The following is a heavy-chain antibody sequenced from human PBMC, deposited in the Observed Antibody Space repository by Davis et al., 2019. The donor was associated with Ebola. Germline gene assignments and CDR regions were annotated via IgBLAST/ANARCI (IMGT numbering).Heavy chain of an antibody. CDR3: AGSGIEADGTDFDP. CDR2: ISYDGSNK. CDR1: GFTFSSYA. V-gene: IGHV3-30-3*01. Sequence: GESLKISCAASGFTFSSYAMHWVRQAPGKGLEWVAVISYDGSNKYYADSVKGRFTISRDNSKNTLYLQMNSLRSDDTAVYYCAGSGIEADGTDFDPWGQGTLVTVSS. J-gene: IGHJ5*02. D-gene: IGHD6-13*01.